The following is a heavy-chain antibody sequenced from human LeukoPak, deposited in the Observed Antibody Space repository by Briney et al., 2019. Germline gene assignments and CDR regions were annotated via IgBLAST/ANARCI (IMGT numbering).Heavy chain of an antibody. V-gene: IGHV3-23*01. D-gene: IGHD3-10*01. CDR3: ARVSYYYGSGSYRPTAVYYFDY. Sequence: GGSLRLSCAASGFTFSSYGMSWVRQAPGKGLEWVSAISGTGGTTYYADSVKGRFTISRDNSKNTLYLQMNSLRAEDTAVYYCARVSYYYGSGSYRPTAVYYFDYWGQGTLVTVSS. J-gene: IGHJ4*02. CDR1: GFTFSSYG. CDR2: ISGTGGTT.